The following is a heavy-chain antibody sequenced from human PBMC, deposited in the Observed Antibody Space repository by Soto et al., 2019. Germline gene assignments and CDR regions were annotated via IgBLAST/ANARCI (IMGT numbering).Heavy chain of an antibody. CDR3: ARDSIPSESSSWYFHYYYYGMDV. CDR1: GYTFTGYY. V-gene: IGHV1-2*04. Sequence: ASVKVSCKASGYTFTGYYMHWVRQAPGQGLEWMGWINPNSGGTNYAQKFQGWVTMTRDTSISTAYMELSRLRSDDPAVYYCARDSIPSESSSWYFHYYYYGMDVWGQGTTVTVSS. D-gene: IGHD6-13*01. CDR2: INPNSGGT. J-gene: IGHJ6*02.